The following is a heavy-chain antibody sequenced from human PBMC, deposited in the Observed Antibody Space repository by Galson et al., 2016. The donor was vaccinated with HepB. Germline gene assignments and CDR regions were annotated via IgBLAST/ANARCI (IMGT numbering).Heavy chain of an antibody. V-gene: IGHV3-23*01. D-gene: IGHD4-17*01. CDR1: GFTFSSYA. J-gene: IGHJ2*01. CDR2: ISGSGGET. Sequence: SLRLSCAASGFTFSSYAMTWVRQAPGKGLDWVTTISGSGGETHYAESVKGRFTFSIDNSKNTMYVQMTSLRAEDTAVYYCASGTTATTSNSFWYFDLWGRGTLVTVSS. CDR3: ASGTTATTSNSFWYFDL.